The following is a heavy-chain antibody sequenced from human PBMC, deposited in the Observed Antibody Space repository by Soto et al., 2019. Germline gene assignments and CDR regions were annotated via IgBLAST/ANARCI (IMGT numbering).Heavy chain of an antibody. J-gene: IGHJ4*02. V-gene: IGHV3-23*01. D-gene: IGHD3-16*02. CDR1: GFTFSSYA. CDR2: ISGSGGST. CDR3: AKYDDYIWGSYRHHTHFDY. Sequence: GGSLRLSCAASGFTFSSYAMSWVRQAPGKGLEWVSAISGSGGSTYYADSVKGRFTISRDNSKNTLYLQMNSLRAEDTAVYYCAKYDDYIWGSYRHHTHFDYWGQGTLVTVSS.